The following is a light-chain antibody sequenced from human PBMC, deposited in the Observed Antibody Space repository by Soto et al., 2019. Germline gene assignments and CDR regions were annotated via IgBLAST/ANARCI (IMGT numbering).Light chain of an antibody. CDR2: DVS. CDR1: SSDVGGYNY. V-gene: IGLV2-14*01. CDR3: SSYTSSSTLEGV. J-gene: IGLJ1*01. Sequence: QSVLTQPASVSGSPGQSITISCPGTSSDVGGYNYFSWYQQHPGKAPKLMIYDVSNRPSGVSNRFSGSKSGNTASLTISGLQAEDEDDYYCSSYTSSSTLEGVFGTGTKVTVL.